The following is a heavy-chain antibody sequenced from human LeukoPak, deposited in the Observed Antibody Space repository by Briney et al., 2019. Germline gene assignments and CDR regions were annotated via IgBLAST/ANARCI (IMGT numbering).Heavy chain of an antibody. CDR2: TFGSGGSP. V-gene: IGHV3-23*01. CDR3: ARGCMVRGMYYFDY. D-gene: IGHD3-10*01. CDR1: GFTFGSHA. J-gene: IGHJ4*02. Sequence: QPGGSLRLSCEASGFTFGSHAMYWVRQAPGKGLEWVAGTFGSGGSPHYADPVKGRFTISRDNSRNTVYLQINSLRAEDTAVYYCARGCMVRGMYYFDYWGQGTLVTVSS.